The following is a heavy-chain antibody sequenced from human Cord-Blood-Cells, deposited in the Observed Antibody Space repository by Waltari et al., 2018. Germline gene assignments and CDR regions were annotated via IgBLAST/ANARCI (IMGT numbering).Heavy chain of an antibody. V-gene: IGHV4-4*07. Sequence: QVQLQESGPGLVKPSETLSLTGPVSGGSVSSYYWSWIRQLAGKGLEWIGRIYTRGSTSYNPSLKSRVTMSVDTAKHQFSLKLSSVTAADTAVYYCARDLGIVVVPAANPSWYFDLWGRGTLVTVSS. CDR1: GGSVSSYY. J-gene: IGHJ2*01. CDR3: ARDLGIVVVPAANPSWYFDL. CDR2: IYTRGST. D-gene: IGHD2-2*01.